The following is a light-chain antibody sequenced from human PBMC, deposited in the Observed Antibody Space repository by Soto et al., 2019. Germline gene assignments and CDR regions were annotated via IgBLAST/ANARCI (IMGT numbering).Light chain of an antibody. Sequence: QSALTQPPSVSGAPGQRVTISCAGGSSNIGAGYDVHWYQHIPGTAPKLLIYINTNRPSGVPDRFSGSRSGPSASLAITGLQAQDEAVYFCQSYDSTLKTDVFGSGTKVTVL. J-gene: IGLJ1*01. CDR3: QSYDSTLKTDV. CDR2: INT. CDR1: SSNIGAGYD. V-gene: IGLV1-40*01.